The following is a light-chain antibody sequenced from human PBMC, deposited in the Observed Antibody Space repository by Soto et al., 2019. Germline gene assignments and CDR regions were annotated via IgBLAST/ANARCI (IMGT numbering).Light chain of an antibody. Sequence: EIVLTQSPDTVSLSPGERVTLSCRASPSLGSRFLAWYQQKPGQAPRLLMDVASSRATGIPDRFSGGGSGTDFTLTISRLEPEDFAVSYCQQYGSAPLTFGPGTKVDIK. CDR3: QQYGSAPLT. V-gene: IGKV3-20*01. J-gene: IGKJ3*01. CDR1: PSLGSRF. CDR2: VAS.